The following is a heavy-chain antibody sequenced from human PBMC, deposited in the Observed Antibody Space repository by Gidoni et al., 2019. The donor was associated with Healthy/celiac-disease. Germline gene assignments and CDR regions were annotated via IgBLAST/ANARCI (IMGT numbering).Heavy chain of an antibody. CDR1: GGTFSSST. Sequence: QVQLVQSGAELTTPGSSVKVSCKASGGTFSSSTISWVRQAPGQGIELMGRIIPIIGIANYAQKFQGRVTITEDKSTSRAYMELSSLRSEDTAVYYCARPTGADYYFDYWGQGTLVTVSS. D-gene: IGHD3-9*01. CDR3: ARPTGADYYFDY. CDR2: IIPIIGIA. V-gene: IGHV1-69*02. J-gene: IGHJ4*02.